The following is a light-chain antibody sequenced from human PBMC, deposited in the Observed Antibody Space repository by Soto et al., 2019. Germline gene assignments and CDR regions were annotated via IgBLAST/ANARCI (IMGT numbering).Light chain of an antibody. V-gene: IGLV2-23*01. CDR1: SSDVGSYNL. CDR2: EGG. J-gene: IGLJ1*01. Sequence: QSALTQPASVSGSPGQSITIPCTGTSSDVGSYNLVSWYQQHPGKAPKLMIYEGGKRPSGVSNRFSGSKSGNTASLTISGLQAEDEADYYCCSYAGSSTFYVFGTGTKVTVL. CDR3: CSYAGSSTFYV.